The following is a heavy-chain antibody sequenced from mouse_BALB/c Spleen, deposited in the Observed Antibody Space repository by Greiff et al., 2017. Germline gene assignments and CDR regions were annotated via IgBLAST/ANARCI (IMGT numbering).Heavy chain of an antibody. CDR3: ALDYYYGSSYGY. D-gene: IGHD1-1*01. CDR1: GFNIKDTY. CDR2: IDTANGNT. V-gene: IGHV14-3*02. J-gene: IGHJ2*01. Sequence: VQLQQSGAELVKPGASVKLSCTASGFNIKDTYMHWVKQRPEQGLEWIGRIDTANGNTKYDPKFQGKATITADTSSNTAYLQLSSLTSEDTAVYYCALDYYYGSSYGYWGQGTTLTVSS.